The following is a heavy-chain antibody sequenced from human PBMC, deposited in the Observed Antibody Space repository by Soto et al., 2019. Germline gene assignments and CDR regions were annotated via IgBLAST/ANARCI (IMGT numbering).Heavy chain of an antibody. CDR2: ISWNSGSI. CDR3: AKDMNYGDYEVVGIFDY. J-gene: IGHJ4*02. CDR1: GFTFDDYA. Sequence: GGSLRLSCAASGFTFDDYAMHWVRQAPGKGLEWVSGISWNSGSIGYADSVKGRFTISRDNAKNSLYLQMNSLRAEDTALYYCAKDMNYGDYEVVGIFDYWGQGTLVTVSS. D-gene: IGHD4-17*01. V-gene: IGHV3-9*01.